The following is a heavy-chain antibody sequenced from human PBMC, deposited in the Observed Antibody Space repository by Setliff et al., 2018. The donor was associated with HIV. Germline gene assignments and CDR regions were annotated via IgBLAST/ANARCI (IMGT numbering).Heavy chain of an antibody. CDR2: IDSNGRP. CDR3: ARLCSNGVCRPVGDHVFDV. Sequence: LSLTCIVSVAGISGYSWSWIRQPSGKGLEWIGDIDSNGRPNYNTSLNSRLTVSADPSKNQISMKLSSVTAADTAIYYCARLCSNGVCRPVGDHVFDVWGQGTMVTVSS. J-gene: IGHJ3*01. CDR1: VAGISGYS. D-gene: IGHD2-8*01. V-gene: IGHV4-4*09.